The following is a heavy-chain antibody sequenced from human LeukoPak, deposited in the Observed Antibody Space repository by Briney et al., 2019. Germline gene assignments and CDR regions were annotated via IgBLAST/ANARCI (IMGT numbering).Heavy chain of an antibody. CDR1: GFTFSSYS. Sequence: GGSLRLSCAASGFTFSSYSMNWVRQAPGKGLEWVSSISGSSSYIYYADSVKGRFTISRDNAKNSLYLQMNSLRAEDTAVYYCARAYVVVPAALDYWGQGTLVNVSS. J-gene: IGHJ4*02. D-gene: IGHD2-2*01. CDR3: ARAYVVVPAALDY. CDR2: ISGSSSYI. V-gene: IGHV3-21*01.